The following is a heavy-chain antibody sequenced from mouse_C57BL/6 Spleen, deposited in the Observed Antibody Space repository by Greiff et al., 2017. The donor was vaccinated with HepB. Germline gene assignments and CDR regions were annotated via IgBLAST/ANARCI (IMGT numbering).Heavy chain of an antibody. Sequence: EVKLMESGGGLVKPGGSLKLSCAASGFTFSDYGMHWVRQAPEKGLEWVAYISSGSSTIYYADTVKGRFTISRDNAKNTLFLQMTSLRSEDTAMYYCARWPYYDRYFDVWGTGTTVTVSS. CDR1: GFTFSDYG. D-gene: IGHD2-4*01. V-gene: IGHV5-17*01. CDR3: ARWPYYDRYFDV. J-gene: IGHJ1*03. CDR2: ISSGSSTI.